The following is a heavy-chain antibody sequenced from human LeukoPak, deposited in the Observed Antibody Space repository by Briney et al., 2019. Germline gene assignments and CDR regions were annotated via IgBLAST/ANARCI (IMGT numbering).Heavy chain of an antibody. CDR3: ARGARAGYNLEPFDY. J-gene: IGHJ4*02. CDR2: IYYSGNT. D-gene: IGHD5-24*01. CDR1: GGSISGYY. Sequence: SETLSLTCTVSGGSISGYYWSWIRQPPGKGLEWVGYIYYSGNTNYNPSLKSRVTISVDTSKNQFSLKLSSVTAADTAVYYCARGARAGYNLEPFDYWGQGTLVTVSS. V-gene: IGHV4-59*08.